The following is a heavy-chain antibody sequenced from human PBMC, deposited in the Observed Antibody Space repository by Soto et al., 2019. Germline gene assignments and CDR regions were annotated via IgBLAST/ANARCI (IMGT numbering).Heavy chain of an antibody. CDR1: GFTFTNYG. D-gene: IGHD2-15*01. J-gene: IGHJ4*02. V-gene: IGHV1-18*01. Sequence: QVQLVQSGVEVKKPGASVKVSCKASGFTFTNYGISWVRQAPGQGFEWMGWITGSTGDTNYAQKFQDRLAMTTDTPADTAYMELRSLRGDDTAVYYCARDKVGTAADFWGQGTLVTVSS. CDR3: ARDKVGTAADF. CDR2: ITGSTGDT.